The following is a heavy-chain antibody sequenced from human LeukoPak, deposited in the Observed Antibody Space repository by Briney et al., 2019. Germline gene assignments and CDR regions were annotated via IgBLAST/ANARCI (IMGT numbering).Heavy chain of an antibody. CDR1: GFTFSTYT. CDR3: AQDMLGHEVVATYFDY. D-gene: IGHD3-22*01. Sequence: GGSLRLSCTASGFTFSTYTINWVRQAPGKGLEWVSSISSSSSYIYYADSVKGRFTISRDNAKNSLFLQMNSLRAEDTAVYYCAQDMLGHEVVATYFDYWGQGTLVTVSS. CDR2: ISSSSSYI. V-gene: IGHV3-21*01. J-gene: IGHJ4*02.